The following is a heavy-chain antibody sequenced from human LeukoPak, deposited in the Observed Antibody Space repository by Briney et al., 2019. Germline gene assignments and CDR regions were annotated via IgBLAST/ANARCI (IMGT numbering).Heavy chain of an antibody. D-gene: IGHD6-6*01. CDR3: ARLEQLVFQY. Sequence: RPGGSLRLSCAASGFTFSSYEMNWVRQAPGKGLEWVSYISSSGSTIYYADSVKGRFTISRDNAKNSLYLQMNSLRAEGTAVYYCARLEQLVFQYWGQGTLVTVSS. V-gene: IGHV3-48*03. J-gene: IGHJ1*01. CDR1: GFTFSSYE. CDR2: ISSSGSTI.